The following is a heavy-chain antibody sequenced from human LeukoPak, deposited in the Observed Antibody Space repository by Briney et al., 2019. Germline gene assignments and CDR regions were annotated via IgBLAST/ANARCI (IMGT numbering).Heavy chain of an antibody. CDR2: IWYDGSNK. Sequence: PGGSLRLSCAASGFTFSSYGMHWVRQAPGKGLEWVAVIWYDGSNKYYADSVKGRFTISRDNSKNTLYLQMNSLRAEDTAVYYCAREYYSSGWYRRGAFDIWGQGTMVTVSS. CDR3: AREYYSSGWYRRGAFDI. V-gene: IGHV3-33*01. CDR1: GFTFSSYG. J-gene: IGHJ3*02. D-gene: IGHD6-19*01.